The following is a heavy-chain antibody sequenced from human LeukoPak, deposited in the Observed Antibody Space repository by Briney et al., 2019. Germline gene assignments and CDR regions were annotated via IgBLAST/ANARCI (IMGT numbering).Heavy chain of an antibody. D-gene: IGHD4-23*01. CDR3: ARGARKGDDYGGFFDY. J-gene: IGHJ4*02. Sequence: GGSLRLSCAASGFTFSSYSMNWVRQAPGKGLEWVSYISSSSSTIYYADSVKGRFTISRDNAKNTLYLQMNSLRAEDTAVYYCARGARKGDDYGGFFDYWGQGTLVTVSS. CDR2: ISSSSSTI. CDR1: GFTFSSYS. V-gene: IGHV3-48*01.